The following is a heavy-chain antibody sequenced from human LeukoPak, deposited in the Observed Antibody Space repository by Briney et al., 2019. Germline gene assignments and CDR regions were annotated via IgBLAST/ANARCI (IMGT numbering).Heavy chain of an antibody. D-gene: IGHD4-17*01. J-gene: IGHJ4*02. CDR2: IRYDGSNK. V-gene: IGHV3-30*02. CDR3: ASDGDYSPFNFDY. CDR1: GFTFSSYG. Sequence: GGSLRLSCAASGFTFSSYGMHWVRQAPGKGLEWVAFIRYDGSNKYYADSVKGRFTISRDNSENTLYLQMNSLRAEDTAVYYCASDGDYSPFNFDYWGQGTLVTVSS.